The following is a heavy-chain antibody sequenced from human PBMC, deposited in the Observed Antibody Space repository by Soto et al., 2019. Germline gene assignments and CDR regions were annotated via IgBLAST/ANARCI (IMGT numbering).Heavy chain of an antibody. D-gene: IGHD3-22*01. CDR1: GGSISSGGYS. J-gene: IGHJ4*02. CDR3: ARVPNDSSGYYLDY. Sequence: PSETLSLTCAVSGGSISSGGYSWSWIRQPPGKGLEWIGYIYHSGSTYYNPSLKSRVTISVDRSKNQFSLKLSSVTAADTAVYYCARVPNDSSGYYLDYWGQGTLVTVS. CDR2: IYHSGST. V-gene: IGHV4-30-2*01.